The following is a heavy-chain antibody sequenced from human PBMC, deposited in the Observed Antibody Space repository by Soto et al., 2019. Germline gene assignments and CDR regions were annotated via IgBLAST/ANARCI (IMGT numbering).Heavy chain of an antibody. V-gene: IGHV1-69*13. J-gene: IGHJ4*02. CDR1: GGTFSSYA. CDR2: IIPIFGTA. CDR3: ARGVLGDTAMVFLPLDY. D-gene: IGHD5-18*01. Sequence: GASVKVSCKASGGTFSSYAISWVRQAPGQGLEWMGGIIPIFGTANYAQKFQGRVTITADESTSTAYMELSSLRSEDTAVYYFARGVLGDTAMVFLPLDYWGKGTLVTVSS.